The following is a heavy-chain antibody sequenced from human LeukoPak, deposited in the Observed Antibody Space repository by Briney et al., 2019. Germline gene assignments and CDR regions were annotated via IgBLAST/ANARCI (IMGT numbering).Heavy chain of an antibody. CDR3: AFGSSWYYFDY. Sequence: SETLSLTCTVSGGSISSGSYYWGWIRQPPGKGLEWIGSIYYSGSTYYNPSLKSRVTISVDTSKNQFSLKLSSVTAADTAVYYCAFGSSWYYFDYWGQGTLVTVSS. CDR2: IYYSGST. D-gene: IGHD6-13*01. CDR1: GGSISSGSYY. V-gene: IGHV4-39*01. J-gene: IGHJ4*02.